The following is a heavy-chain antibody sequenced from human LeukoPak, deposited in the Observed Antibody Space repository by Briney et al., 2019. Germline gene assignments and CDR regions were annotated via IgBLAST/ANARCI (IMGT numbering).Heavy chain of an antibody. J-gene: IGHJ5*02. CDR3: ARARGSVVAATGEFDP. V-gene: IGHV4-30-2*01. CDR1: GGSISSYS. D-gene: IGHD2-15*01. CDR2: IYHSGST. Sequence: PSETLSLTCTVSGGSISSYSWSWIRQPPGKGLEWIGYIYHSGSTYYNPSLKSRVTISVDRSKNQFSLKLSSVTAADTAVYYCARARGSVVAATGEFDPWGQGTLVTVSS.